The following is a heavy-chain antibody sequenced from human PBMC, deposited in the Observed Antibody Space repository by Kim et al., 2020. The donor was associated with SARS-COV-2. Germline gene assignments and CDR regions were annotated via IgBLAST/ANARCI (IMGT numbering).Heavy chain of an antibody. CDR2: ISGSGGST. J-gene: IGHJ6*02. Sequence: GGSLRLSCAASGFTFSSYAMSWFRQAPGKGLEWVSAISGSGGSTYYADSVKGRFTISRDNSKNTLYLQMNSLRAEDTAVYYCAKYIIDYDFWSGYYEGYYYYGRDVWGQGTTVTVSS. CDR1: GFTFSSYA. D-gene: IGHD3-3*01. V-gene: IGHV3-23*01. CDR3: AKYIIDYDFWSGYYEGYYYYGRDV.